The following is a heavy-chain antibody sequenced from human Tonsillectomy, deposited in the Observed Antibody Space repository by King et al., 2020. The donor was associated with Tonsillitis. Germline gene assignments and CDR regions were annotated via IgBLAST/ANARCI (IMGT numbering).Heavy chain of an antibody. V-gene: IGHV3-23*04. CDR3: AKVLGDYGDPDDAFDI. Sequence: VQLVESGGGLVQPGGSLRLSCAASGVTFSSYAMSWVRQAPGKGLEWVSAISGSGGSTYYADSVKGRFTISRDNSKNTLYLQMNSLRAEDTAVYYCAKVLGDYGDPDDAFDIWGQGTMVTVSS. CDR2: ISGSGGST. CDR1: GVTFSSYA. J-gene: IGHJ3*02. D-gene: IGHD4-17*01.